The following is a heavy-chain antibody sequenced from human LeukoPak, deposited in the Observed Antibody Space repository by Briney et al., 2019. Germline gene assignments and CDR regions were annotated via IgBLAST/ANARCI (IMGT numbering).Heavy chain of an antibody. V-gene: IGHV4-39*01. CDR3: ASGSCSGSSCYSSSCYYYYYMDV. CDR2: IYYGGST. J-gene: IGHJ6*03. Sequence: SETLSLTCTVSGGSISSSSYYWGWIRQPPGKGLEWIGSIYYGGSTYYNPSLKSRVTISVDTSKNQFSLKLSSVTAADTAVYYCASGSCSGSSCYSSSCYYYYYMDVWGKGTTVTVSS. D-gene: IGHD2-15*01. CDR1: GGSISSSSYY.